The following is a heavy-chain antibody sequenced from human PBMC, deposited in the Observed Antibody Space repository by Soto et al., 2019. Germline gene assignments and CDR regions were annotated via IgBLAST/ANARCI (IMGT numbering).Heavy chain of an antibody. D-gene: IGHD3-9*01. V-gene: IGHV5-51*01. Sequence: GESLKISCKGSGYSFTSYWIGWVRQMPGKGLEWMGIIYPGDSDTRYSPSFQGQVTISADKSISTAYLQWSSLKASDTAMYYCARRSFMGDILTNWFDPWGQGTLVTVSS. J-gene: IGHJ5*02. CDR2: IYPGDSDT. CDR1: GYSFTSYW. CDR3: ARRSFMGDILTNWFDP.